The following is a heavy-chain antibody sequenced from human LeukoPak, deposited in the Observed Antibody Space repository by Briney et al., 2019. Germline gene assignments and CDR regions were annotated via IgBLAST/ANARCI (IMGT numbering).Heavy chain of an antibody. V-gene: IGHV1-46*01. CDR2: INPSGGST. CDR1: GYTFTSYY. D-gene: IGHD3-22*01. Sequence: ASVKVSCKASGYTFTSYYIHWVRQAPGQGLEWMGIINPSGGSTSYAQKFQGRVTMTRDTSTSTVYMELSSLRSEDTAVYYCARGGLTYYYDSSGPDYWGQGTLVTVSS. CDR3: ARGGLTYYYDSSGPDY. J-gene: IGHJ4*02.